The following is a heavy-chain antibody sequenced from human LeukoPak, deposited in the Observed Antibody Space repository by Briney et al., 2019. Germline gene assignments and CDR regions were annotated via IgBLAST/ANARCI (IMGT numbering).Heavy chain of an antibody. CDR1: GGSISTYY. D-gene: IGHD3-10*01. Sequence: SETLSLTCTVSGGSISTYYWSWIRQPPGKGLEWIGFIFYSGSTYYNPSLKSRVTISVDASKNQFSLRLRSVTAADTAVYYCASGAAYLDYWGQGTLVTVSS. V-gene: IGHV4-59*01. J-gene: IGHJ4*02. CDR3: ASGAAYLDY. CDR2: IFYSGST.